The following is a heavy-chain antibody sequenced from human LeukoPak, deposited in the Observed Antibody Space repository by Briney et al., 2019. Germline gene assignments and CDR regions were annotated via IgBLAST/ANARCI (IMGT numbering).Heavy chain of an antibody. D-gene: IGHD3-22*01. CDR1: GGSVDSYY. Sequence: SETLSLTCTVSGGSVDSYYWSWIRQPPGKGLEWIGYIYYSGSTNYNPSLRSRGTISVDTYKNQFSLTLSSVTAADTAVYYCASDSSGYNDWYFDIWGRGTLVTVPS. V-gene: IGHV4-59*08. CDR2: IYYSGST. J-gene: IGHJ2*01. CDR3: ASDSSGYNDWYFDI.